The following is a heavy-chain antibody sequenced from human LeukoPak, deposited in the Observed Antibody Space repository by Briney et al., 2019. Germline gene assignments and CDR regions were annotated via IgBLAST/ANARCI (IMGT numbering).Heavy chain of an antibody. CDR1: GFTFSSYA. V-gene: IGHV3-21*01. CDR3: ARSYDSSGYSHLAL. Sequence: GGSLRLSCAASGFTFSSYAMSWVRQAPGKGLEWVSSISSSSSYIYYADSVKGRFTISRDNAKNSLYLQMNSLRAEDTAVYYCARSYDSSGYSHLALWGQGTLVTVSS. D-gene: IGHD3-22*01. CDR2: ISSSSSYI. J-gene: IGHJ4*02.